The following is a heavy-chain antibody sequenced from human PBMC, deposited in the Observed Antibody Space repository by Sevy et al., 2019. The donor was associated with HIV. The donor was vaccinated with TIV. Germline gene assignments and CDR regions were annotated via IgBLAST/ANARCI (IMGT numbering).Heavy chain of an antibody. V-gene: IGHV1-46*01. D-gene: IGHD5-18*01. CDR1: GYTFTSYY. J-gene: IGHJ6*02. CDR2: INPSGGST. CDR3: ARSYVDTAFRGYYYYYYGMDV. Sequence: ASVKVSCKASGYTFTSYYMHWVRQAPGQGLEWMGIINPSGGSTSYAQKFQGRVTMTRDTSTSTVYMELGSLRSEDTAVYYCARSYVDTAFRGYYYYYYGMDVWGQGTTVTVSS.